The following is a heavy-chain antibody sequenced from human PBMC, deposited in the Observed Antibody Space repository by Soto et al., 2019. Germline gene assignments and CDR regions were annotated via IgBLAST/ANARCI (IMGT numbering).Heavy chain of an antibody. CDR3: ARSAYLPHLGVVYYFDY. CDR1: GGSISSYY. Sequence: QVQLQESGPGLVKPSETLSLTCTVSGGSISSYYWSWIRQPPGKGLEWIGYIYYSGSTNYNPSLKSRVTISVDTSKNQFTLKLSSVTAADTAVYYCARSAYLPHLGVVYYFDYWGQGTLVTVSS. CDR2: IYYSGST. V-gene: IGHV4-59*01. D-gene: IGHD2-2*01. J-gene: IGHJ4*02.